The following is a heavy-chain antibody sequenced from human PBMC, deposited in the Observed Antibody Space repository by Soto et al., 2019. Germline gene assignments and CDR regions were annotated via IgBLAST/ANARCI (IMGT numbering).Heavy chain of an antibody. V-gene: IGHV3-21*06. J-gene: IGHJ4*02. CDR1: WITFTRYS. Sequence: GGALRLSCAPSWITFTRYSMNRVRQAPGKGLEWVSSISSTTNYIYYGDSMKGRFTISRDNAKNSLYLEMNSLRAEDTAVYYCARESEDLTSNFDYWGRGTLVAVSS. CDR2: ISSTTNYI. CDR3: ARESEDLTSNFDY.